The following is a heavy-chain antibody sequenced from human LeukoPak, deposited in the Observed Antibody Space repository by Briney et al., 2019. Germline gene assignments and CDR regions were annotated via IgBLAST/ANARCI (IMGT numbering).Heavy chain of an antibody. D-gene: IGHD5-18*01. Sequence: GASLQISCKGSGYSFTSYWIGGGRQLPGKGLEWMGIIYPGDSDTRYSPSFQGQVTISADKSISTAYLQWSSLKASDTAMYYCARRVGYSYGSFDYWGQGTLVTVSS. CDR1: GYSFTSYW. CDR3: ARRVGYSYGSFDY. CDR2: IYPGDSDT. J-gene: IGHJ4*02. V-gene: IGHV5-51*01.